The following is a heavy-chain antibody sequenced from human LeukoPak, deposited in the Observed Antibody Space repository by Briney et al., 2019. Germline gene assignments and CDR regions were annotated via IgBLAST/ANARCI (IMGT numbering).Heavy chain of an antibody. J-gene: IGHJ5*02. CDR3: ARDSGTTGEVKFDP. CDR1: GGSISSYY. D-gene: IGHD3-10*01. Sequence: TSETLSLTCTVSGGSISSYYWSWIRQPAGKGLEWIGRIYNGGIITYNPSLESRVTMSIDTSNNQFSLRLRFVTAADTAVYYCARDSGTTGEVKFDPWGQGTLVTVSS. CDR2: IYNGGII. V-gene: IGHV4-4*07.